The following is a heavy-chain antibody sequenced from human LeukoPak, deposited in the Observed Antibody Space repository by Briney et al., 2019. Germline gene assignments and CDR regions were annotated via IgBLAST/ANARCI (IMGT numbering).Heavy chain of an antibody. CDR3: AREGRRDCAFGI. V-gene: IGHV3-30*04. Sequence: GRSLRLSCAASGFTFSTYAMHWVRQAAGKGLEWVAVMSNDGRYEHYADSLKDRFTISRDNSKNTLYLQMNSLRAEDTAVYYCAREGRRDCAFGIWGQGTMVTVSS. CDR1: GFTFSTYA. D-gene: IGHD2-21*01. CDR2: MSNDGRYE. J-gene: IGHJ3*02.